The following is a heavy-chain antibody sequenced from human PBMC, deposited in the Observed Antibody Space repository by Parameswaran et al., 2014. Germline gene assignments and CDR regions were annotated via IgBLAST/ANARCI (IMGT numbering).Heavy chain of an antibody. CDR3: ARGSIAARPYYYYGMDV. Sequence: WVRQAPGQGLEWMGWINPNSGGTNYAQKFQGWVTMTRDTSISTAYMELSRLRSDDTAVYYCARGSIAARPYYYYGMDVWGQGTTVTVSS. V-gene: IGHV1-2*04. J-gene: IGHJ6*02. CDR2: INPNSGGT. D-gene: IGHD6-6*01.